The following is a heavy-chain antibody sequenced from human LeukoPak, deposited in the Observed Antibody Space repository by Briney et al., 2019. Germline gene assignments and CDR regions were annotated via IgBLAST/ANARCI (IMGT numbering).Heavy chain of an antibody. CDR2: ISGSGGST. CDR3: AKLIAVADSDY. J-gene: IGHJ4*02. V-gene: IGHV3-23*01. D-gene: IGHD6-19*01. Sequence: GGSLRLSCAASEFTFSSYSMSWVRQAPGKGLEWVSAISGSGGSTYYADSVKGRFTISRDNSKNTLYLQMNSLRAEDTAVYYCAKLIAVADSDYWGQGTLVTVSS. CDR1: EFTFSSYS.